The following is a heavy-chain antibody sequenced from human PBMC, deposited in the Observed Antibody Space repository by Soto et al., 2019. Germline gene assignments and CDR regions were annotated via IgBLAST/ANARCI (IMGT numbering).Heavy chain of an antibody. CDR2: ISYDGSNK. J-gene: IGHJ6*02. CDR1: GFTFSSYA. CDR3: ARDSGDLIVVVVAVRYYYGMDV. Sequence: PGGSLRLSCAASGFTFSSYAMHWVRQAPGKGLEWVAVISYDGSNKYYADSVKGRFTISRDNSKNTLYLQMNSLRAEDTAVYYCARDSGDLIVVVVAVRYYYGMDVWGQGITVTVSS. V-gene: IGHV3-30-3*01. D-gene: IGHD2-15*01.